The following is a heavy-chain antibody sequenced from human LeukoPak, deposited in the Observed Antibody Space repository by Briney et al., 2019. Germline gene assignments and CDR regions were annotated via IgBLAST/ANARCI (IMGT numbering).Heavy chain of an antibody. J-gene: IGHJ5*02. V-gene: IGHV4-34*01. CDR3: ARRSPRILWFGELS. CDR1: GGSSSGYY. D-gene: IGHD3-10*01. CDR2: INPSGST. Sequence: PSETLSLTCAVYGGSSSGYYWSWIRHPPGKGLEWIGEINPSGSTNYNPSLKSRVTISVATSKNQFSLKLSSVTAADTAVYYCARRSPRILWFGELSWGQGTLVTVSS.